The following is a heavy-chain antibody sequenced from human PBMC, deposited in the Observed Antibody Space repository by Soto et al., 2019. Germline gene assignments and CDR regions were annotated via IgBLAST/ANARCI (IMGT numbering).Heavy chain of an antibody. CDR1: GFTFGNYA. Sequence: EVQLLDSGGGLAQPGGSLRLSCAASGFTFGNYAMNWVRQAPGKGLEWVSTVSGNGAVTYYADSVKGRFTISRGNSRSTLYLQMTNLRAEDTAIYFCAKVPASLKTFDYWGQGTLVTVSS. D-gene: IGHD2-2*01. J-gene: IGHJ4*02. CDR2: VSGNGAVT. V-gene: IGHV3-23*01. CDR3: AKVPASLKTFDY.